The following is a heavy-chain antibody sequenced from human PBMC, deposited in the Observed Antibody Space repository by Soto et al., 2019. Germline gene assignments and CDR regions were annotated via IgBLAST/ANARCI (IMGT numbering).Heavy chain of an antibody. CDR2: IIPIFGTA. J-gene: IGHJ4*02. Sequence: QVQLVQSGAEVKKPGSSVKVSCKASGGTFSSYAISWVRQAPGQGLEWMGGIIPIFGTANYAQKFQGRVTITADESTSTAYMEVSGLRSEDTAVYYCARGGGVGRRNWNAGAYWGQGTLVTVSS. D-gene: IGHD1-1*01. CDR1: GGTFSSYA. V-gene: IGHV1-69*01. CDR3: ARGGGVGRRNWNAGAY.